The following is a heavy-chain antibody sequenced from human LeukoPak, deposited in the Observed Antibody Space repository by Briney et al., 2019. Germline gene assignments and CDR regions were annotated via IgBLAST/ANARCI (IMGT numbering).Heavy chain of an antibody. CDR2: ISGSGAST. CDR3: AKEFYDSSGLDY. Sequence: GGSLRLSCLTSGFTFSTNAMSWVRQAPGKGLEWISGISGSGASTYYADSVTGRFTISRDNSRNTLYLQMNSLRAEDTAVYYCAKEFYDSSGLDYWGQGTLVTVSS. D-gene: IGHD3-22*01. J-gene: IGHJ4*02. CDR1: GFTFSTNA. V-gene: IGHV3-23*01.